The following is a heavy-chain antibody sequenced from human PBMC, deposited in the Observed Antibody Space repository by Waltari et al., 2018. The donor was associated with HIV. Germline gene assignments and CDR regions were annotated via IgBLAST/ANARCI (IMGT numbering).Heavy chain of an antibody. CDR1: GFTFSSYS. CDR3: ARDEKVGIVGATHAFDI. D-gene: IGHD1-26*01. J-gene: IGHJ3*02. V-gene: IGHV3-21*01. Sequence: EVQLVESGGGLVKPGGSLRLSCAASGFTFSSYSMNWVRQAPGKGLEWVSSSSGNSNYIYYADAVKGRFTISRDNAKNSLYLQMNSLRAEDTAVYYCARDEKVGIVGATHAFDIWGQGTMVTVSS. CDR2: SSGNSNYI.